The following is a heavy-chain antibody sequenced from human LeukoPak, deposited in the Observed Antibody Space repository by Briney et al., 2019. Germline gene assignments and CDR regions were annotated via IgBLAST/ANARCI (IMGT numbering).Heavy chain of an antibody. V-gene: IGHV4-59*01. J-gene: IGHJ4*02. Sequence: SETLSLTCTVYSASIIYSYWTWIRQSPGEGLQYVGYIYNTVDVNYSPSLKSRVTISIDMSRNQFSLTLNSVTTADTAIYYCAIGRHYDITVLTPTYSFDSWGQGALVTVSS. CDR1: SASIIYSY. CDR3: AIGRHYDITVLTPTYSFDS. CDR2: IYNTVDV. D-gene: IGHD3-9*01.